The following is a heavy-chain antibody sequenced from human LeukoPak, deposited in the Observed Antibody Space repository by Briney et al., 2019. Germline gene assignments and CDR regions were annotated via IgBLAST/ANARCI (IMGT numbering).Heavy chain of an antibody. J-gene: IGHJ4*02. CDR2: ISHSGST. CDR1: GGSFSGYY. V-gene: IGHV4-34*01. CDR3: ARGWAPPTSFDY. D-gene: IGHD3-16*01. Sequence: SETLSLTCAVYGGSFSGYYWSWIRQPPGKGLEWIGEISHSGSTNYNPSLKSRVTIAVDTSKNQFSLKLSSVTAADTAVYYCARGWAPPTSFDYWGQGTLVTDSS.